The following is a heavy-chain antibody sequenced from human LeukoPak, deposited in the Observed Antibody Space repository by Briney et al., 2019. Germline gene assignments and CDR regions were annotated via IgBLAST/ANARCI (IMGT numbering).Heavy chain of an antibody. CDR2: ISYDGSNK. Sequence: GGSLRLSCAASGFTFSRYGMHWVRQAPGKGLEWVAVISYDGSNKYYGDSAKGRFTISRDNSKNTLYLQMNSLRAEDTAVYYCAKDQVGSSWSFQLFDYWGQGTLVTVSS. D-gene: IGHD6-13*01. V-gene: IGHV3-30*18. J-gene: IGHJ4*02. CDR1: GFTFSRYG. CDR3: AKDQVGSSWSFQLFDY.